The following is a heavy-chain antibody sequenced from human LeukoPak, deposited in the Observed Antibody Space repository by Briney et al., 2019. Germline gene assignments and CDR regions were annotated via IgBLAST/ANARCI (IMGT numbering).Heavy chain of an antibody. CDR3: ARRNWNSGYYLDL. J-gene: IGHJ4*02. CDR1: GYNFIHYW. D-gene: IGHD3-22*01. V-gene: IGHV5-51*01. CDR2: IYPADSDT. Sequence: GESLKISCEASGYNFIHYWIGWVRQVPGKGLEWMGIIYPADSDTKYSPSFHGQVTISADKSISTAYLQLVNLQPSDTAIYYCARRNWNSGYYLDLWGQGTPVTVSS.